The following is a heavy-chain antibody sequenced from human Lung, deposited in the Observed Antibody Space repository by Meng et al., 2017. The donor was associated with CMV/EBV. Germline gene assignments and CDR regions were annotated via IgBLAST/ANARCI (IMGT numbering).Heavy chain of an antibody. CDR2: NYYSGST. CDR1: GVSISTYY. Sequence: QVQLQESGRGLVKPSETLSPTCAVSGVSISTYYWSWIRQPPGKGLEWIGNNYYSGSTNYNPSLASRVTISVDSSKNQFSLKLSSVTAADTAVYYCARHQNGGTYPLDYWGQGTLVTVSS. V-gene: IGHV4-59*08. J-gene: IGHJ4*02. CDR3: ARHQNGGTYPLDY. D-gene: IGHD3-16*02.